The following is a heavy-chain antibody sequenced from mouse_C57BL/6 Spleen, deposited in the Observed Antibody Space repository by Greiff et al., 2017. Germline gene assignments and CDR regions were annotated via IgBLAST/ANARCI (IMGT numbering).Heavy chain of an antibody. V-gene: IGHV1-82*01. J-gene: IGHJ2*01. CDR3: AYYAGGY. CDR1: GYAFSSSW. CDR2: IYPGDGDT. D-gene: IGHD1-1*01. Sequence: VQLQQSGPELVKPGASVKISCKASGYAFSSSWMNWVKQRPGKGLEWIGRIYPGDGDTNYNGKFKGKATLTADKSSSTAYMQLSSLTSEDSAVXFCAYYAGGYWGQGTTLTVSS.